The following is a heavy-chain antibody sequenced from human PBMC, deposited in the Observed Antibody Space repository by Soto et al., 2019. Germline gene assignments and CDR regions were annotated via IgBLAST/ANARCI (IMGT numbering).Heavy chain of an antibody. Sequence: ASVKVSCKASGYTFTGYYMHWVRQAPGQGLEWMGWINPNSGGTNYAQKFQGWVTMTRDTSISTAYMELSRLRSDDTAVYYCARQTKNGDYGIDYWGQGTLVTVSS. CDR1: GYTFTGYY. D-gene: IGHD4-17*01. CDR2: INPNSGGT. CDR3: ARQTKNGDYGIDY. J-gene: IGHJ4*02. V-gene: IGHV1-2*04.